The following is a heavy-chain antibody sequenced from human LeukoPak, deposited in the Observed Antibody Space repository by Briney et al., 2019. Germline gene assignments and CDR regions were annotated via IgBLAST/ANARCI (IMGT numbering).Heavy chain of an antibody. CDR1: GFIFSSYW. CDR3: ARDHDYVWGSYREYYFDY. Sequence: PGGSLRLSCAASGFIFSSYWMSWVRQAPGKGLEWVANIKQDGSEKYYVDSVKGRFTISRDNAKNSLYLQMNSLRAEDTAVYYCARDHDYVWGSYREYYFDYWGQGTLVTVSS. V-gene: IGHV3-7*01. D-gene: IGHD3-16*02. J-gene: IGHJ4*02. CDR2: IKQDGSEK.